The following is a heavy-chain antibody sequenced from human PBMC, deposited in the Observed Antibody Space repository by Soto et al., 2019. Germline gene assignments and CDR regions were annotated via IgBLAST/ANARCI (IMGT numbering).Heavy chain of an antibody. J-gene: IGHJ6*02. CDR3: ARSLLDEYSSSWRSAYYGMDV. CDR2: INPNSGGT. CDR1: GFTFSAYY. V-gene: IGHV1-2*02. D-gene: IGHD6-13*01. Sequence: QVQLVQSGAEVKKPGASVKVSCKASGFTFSAYYIYWVRQAPGQGLEWIGWINPNSGGTNNAQKFQGRGTMTRDTSTRTVYMELSALIPDDTAVYYCARSLLDEYSSSWRSAYYGMDVWGQGTTVTVSS.